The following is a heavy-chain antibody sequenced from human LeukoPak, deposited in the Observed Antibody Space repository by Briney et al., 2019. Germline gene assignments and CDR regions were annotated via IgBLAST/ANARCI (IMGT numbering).Heavy chain of an antibody. D-gene: IGHD6-19*01. CDR3: ARGSQRVAAQDNWFDP. V-gene: IGHV3-21*01. Sequence: GGSLRLSCAASGFTFSTYSMNWVRQAPGKGLEWVSSISTSSSYIYYADSMKGRFTISRDNAKNSLYLQMNSLRAEDTAVYYCARGSQRVAAQDNWFDPWGLGTLVTVSS. J-gene: IGHJ5*02. CDR1: GFTFSTYS. CDR2: ISTSSSYI.